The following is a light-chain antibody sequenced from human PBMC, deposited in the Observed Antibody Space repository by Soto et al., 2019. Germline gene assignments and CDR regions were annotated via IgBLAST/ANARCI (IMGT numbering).Light chain of an antibody. CDR2: AAS. J-gene: IGKJ2*01. CDR3: QQSYSTPYT. Sequence: DIPVTQSPSSLSASVGDRVTISCRASQSISTYLNWYQHKPGKAPKLLIHAASSLRSGVPSRFSGSGSGTDFTLTISSLQAEDFATYYCQQSYSTPYTFGQGTKLEIK. V-gene: IGKV1-39*01. CDR1: QSISTY.